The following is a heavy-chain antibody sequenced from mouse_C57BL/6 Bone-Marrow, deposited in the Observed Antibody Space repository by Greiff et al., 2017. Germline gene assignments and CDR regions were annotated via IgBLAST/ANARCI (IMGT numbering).Heavy chain of an antibody. V-gene: IGHV1-81*01. CDR1: GYTFTSYG. CDR3: ASAYYSNYGFAY. D-gene: IGHD2-5*01. CDR2: IYPRSGNT. Sequence: VKLQQSGAELARPGASVKLSCKASGYTFTSYGISWVKQRTGQGLEWIGEIYPRSGNTYYNEKFKGKATLTADKSSSTAYMELRSLTSEDSAVYFCASAYYSNYGFAYWGQGTLVTVSA. J-gene: IGHJ3*01.